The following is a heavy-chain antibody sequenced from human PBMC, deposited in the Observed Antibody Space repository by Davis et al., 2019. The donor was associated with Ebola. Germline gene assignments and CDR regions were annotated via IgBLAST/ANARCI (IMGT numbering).Heavy chain of an antibody. D-gene: IGHD2-15*01. CDR1: GYTFTNYF. J-gene: IGHJ5*02. CDR3: ARDKSEGILLVVAAMGPGWFDP. V-gene: IGHV1-46*01. CDR2: INPSGGDT. Sequence: AASVKVSCKASGYTFTNYFMHWVRQAPGQGLEWMGIINPSGGDTNYAQKFQGRVTMTRDTSTSTVYMELSSLRSEDTAVYYCARDKSEGILLVVAAMGPGWFDPWGQGTLVTVSS.